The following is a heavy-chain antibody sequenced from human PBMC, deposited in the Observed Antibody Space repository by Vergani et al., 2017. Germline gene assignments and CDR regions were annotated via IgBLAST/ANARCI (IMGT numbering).Heavy chain of an antibody. V-gene: IGHV1-8*02. CDR1: GYTFTGYY. CDR2: MNPNSGNT. J-gene: IGHJ6*02. CDR3: ARGLRKLERLDYYYYGMDV. D-gene: IGHD1-1*01. Sequence: QVQLVQSGAEVKKPGASVKVSCKASGYTFTGYYMHWVRQAPGQGLEWMGWMNPNSGNTGYAQKFQGRVTMTRNTSISTAYMELSSLRSEDTAVYYCARGLRKLERLDYYYYGMDVWGQGTTVTVSS.